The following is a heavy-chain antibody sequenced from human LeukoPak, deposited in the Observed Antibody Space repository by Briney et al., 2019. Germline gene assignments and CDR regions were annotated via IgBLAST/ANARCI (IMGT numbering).Heavy chain of an antibody. CDR2: VSGGGGST. J-gene: IGHJ4*02. CDR3: ANYDSSGYYFSPLDY. V-gene: IGHV3-23*01. Sequence: PGGSLRLSCAASGFTFSSYAMSWVRQAPGKGLEWVSAVSGGGGSTYYADSVKGRFTISRDNSKNTLYLQMNSLRAEDTAVYYCANYDSSGYYFSPLDYWGQGTLVTVSS. CDR1: GFTFSSYA. D-gene: IGHD3-22*01.